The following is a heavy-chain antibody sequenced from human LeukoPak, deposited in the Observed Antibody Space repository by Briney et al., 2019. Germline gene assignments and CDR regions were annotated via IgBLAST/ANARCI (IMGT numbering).Heavy chain of an antibody. Sequence: GASVTVSCKVSGYTLTELSMHWVRQAPGKGLEWMGGFYPEDGETIYAQKFQGRVTMTEDTSTDTAYMELSSLRSEDTAVYYCASLRRVYSSGWADWFDPWGQGTLVTVSS. J-gene: IGHJ5*02. CDR3: ASLRRVYSSGWADWFDP. CDR2: FYPEDGET. CDR1: GYTLTELS. V-gene: IGHV1-24*01. D-gene: IGHD6-19*01.